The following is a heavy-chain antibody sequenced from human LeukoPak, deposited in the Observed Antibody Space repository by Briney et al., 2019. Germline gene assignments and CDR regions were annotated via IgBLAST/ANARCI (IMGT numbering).Heavy chain of an antibody. CDR2: INGDGTYT. J-gene: IGHJ5*02. CDR1: RFTFSIYC. Sequence: QPGGSLRLSCVASRFTFSIYCMHWVRQGPGKGLVWVSRINGDGTYTDYAESVKGRFTFSRDNAKNTLYLQMNSLRAEDTAVYYCVRGSAGMSPALGSWGQGTLVTVSS. V-gene: IGHV3-74*01. D-gene: IGHD1-26*01. CDR3: VRGSAGMSPALGS.